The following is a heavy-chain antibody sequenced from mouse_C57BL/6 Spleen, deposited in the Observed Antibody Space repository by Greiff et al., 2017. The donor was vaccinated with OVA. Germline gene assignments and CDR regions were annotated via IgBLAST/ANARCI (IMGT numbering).Heavy chain of an antibody. CDR3: ARYYYGSGYAMDY. Sequence: QVQLKQPGAELVMPGASVKLSCKASGYTFTSYWMHWVKQRPGQGLEWIGEIDPSDSYTNYNQKFKGKSTLTVDKSSSTAYMQLSSLTSEDSAVYYCARYYYGSGYAMDYWGQGTSVTVSS. CDR2: IDPSDSYT. V-gene: IGHV1-69*01. CDR1: GYTFTSYW. J-gene: IGHJ4*01. D-gene: IGHD1-1*01.